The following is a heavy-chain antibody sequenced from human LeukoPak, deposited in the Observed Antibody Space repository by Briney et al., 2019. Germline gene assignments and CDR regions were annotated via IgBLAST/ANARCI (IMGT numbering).Heavy chain of an antibody. Sequence: PSETLSLTCTVSGGSIGSSSYYWGWIRQPPGKGLEWIGSVYFSGSTYYSPSLKSRVTISVDTSKNQFSLRLNSVTAADTADYYCARHNGVLRLGELSSHSFDYWGQGTLVTVSS. J-gene: IGHJ4*02. CDR2: VYFSGST. CDR3: ARHNGVLRLGELSSHSFDY. CDR1: GGSIGSSSYY. V-gene: IGHV4-39*01. D-gene: IGHD3-16*02.